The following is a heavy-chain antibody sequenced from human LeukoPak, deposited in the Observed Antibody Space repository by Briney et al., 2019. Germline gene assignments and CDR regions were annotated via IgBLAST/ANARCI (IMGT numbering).Heavy chain of an antibody. Sequence: GASVKVSCKASGYTFTSYDINWVRQATGQGLEWMGWMNPNSGNTGYAQKFQGRVTMTRNTSISPAYMELSSLRSEDTAVYYCARGDCSSTSCVNYYYYGMDVWGQGTTVTVSS. CDR1: GYTFTSYD. CDR3: ARGDCSSTSCVNYYYYGMDV. V-gene: IGHV1-8*01. D-gene: IGHD2-2*01. CDR2: MNPNSGNT. J-gene: IGHJ6*02.